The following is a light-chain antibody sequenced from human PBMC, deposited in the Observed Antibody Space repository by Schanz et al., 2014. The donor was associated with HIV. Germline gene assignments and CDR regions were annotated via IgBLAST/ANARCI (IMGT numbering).Light chain of an antibody. J-gene: IGLJ3*02. CDR1: SSDVRGYNL. CDR3: SSYTSSTTWV. CDR2: EVT. V-gene: IGLV2-14*02. Sequence: QSALTQPASVSGSPGQSITISCSGTSSDVRGYNLVSWYQQHPGKAPKLMIYEVTKRPSGVSDRFSGSKSGNTASLTISGLQADDEADYYCSSYTSSTTWVFGGGTKLTVL.